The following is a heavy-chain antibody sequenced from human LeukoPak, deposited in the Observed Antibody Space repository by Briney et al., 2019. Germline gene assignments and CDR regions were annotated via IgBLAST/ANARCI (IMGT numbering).Heavy chain of an antibody. D-gene: IGHD2-2*01. CDR3: ARDSAHIVVVPVVIPPGLDNWFDP. Sequence: GGSLSPSRAAPGFTLSDYYMSWIRQAPGKGLEWVSYISGSSSNTKYADSVKGRFTISRDNAKNSLYLQMNSLRAEDTAVYYCARDSAHIVVVPVVIPPGLDNWFDPWGQGTLVTVSS. V-gene: IGHV3-11*05. CDR2: ISGSSSNT. J-gene: IGHJ5*02. CDR1: GFTLSDYY.